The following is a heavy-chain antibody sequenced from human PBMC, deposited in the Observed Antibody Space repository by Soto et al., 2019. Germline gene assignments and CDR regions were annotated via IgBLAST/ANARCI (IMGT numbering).Heavy chain of an antibody. CDR3: ARGRYCLTGRCFPNWFDS. CDR2: IYKSTTT. D-gene: IGHD2-15*01. V-gene: IGHV4-30-4*01. Sequence: SETLSLTCSVSGDSISTVDYFWAWIRQPPGQALEYIGYIYKSTTTYYNPSFEGRVAISLDTPKSQFSLTVTSVTAADTAVYFCARGRYCLTGRCFPNWFDSWGQGTLVTVSS. J-gene: IGHJ5*01. CDR1: GDSISTVDYF.